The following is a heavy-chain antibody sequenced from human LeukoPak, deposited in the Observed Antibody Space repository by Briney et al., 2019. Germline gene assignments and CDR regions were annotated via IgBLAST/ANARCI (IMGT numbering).Heavy chain of an antibody. CDR3: AKSALQDRSTWCEHYDC. CDR2: IKQDGSEK. D-gene: IGHD4/OR15-4a*01. CDR1: GFIFSDYW. J-gene: IGHJ4*02. V-gene: IGHV3-7*01. Sequence: GGSLRLSCTASGFIFSDYWMSWVRQAPGKGLEWVANIKQDGSEKHYVDSVKDRFTISRDNAKSSLYLQMNSLRAEDTAVYYWAKSALQDRSTWCEHYDCWGPGTLVTVSS.